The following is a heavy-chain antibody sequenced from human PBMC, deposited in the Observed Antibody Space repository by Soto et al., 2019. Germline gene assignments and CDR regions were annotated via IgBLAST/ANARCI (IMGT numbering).Heavy chain of an antibody. CDR2: ISFDGGDE. Sequence: QVQLVESGGGVGQPGRSLRLSCAASGFDFSNHAMHWVSQPPGKAPEWLATISFDGGDEFYADSVKGRFTISRDNSKSTLSLHMNSLRAEDTAVYYCVKFCGGDCYNYWGQGTLVTVSS. CDR1: GFDFSNHA. D-gene: IGHD2-21*02. CDR3: VKFCGGDCYNY. J-gene: IGHJ4*02. V-gene: IGHV3-30-3*02.